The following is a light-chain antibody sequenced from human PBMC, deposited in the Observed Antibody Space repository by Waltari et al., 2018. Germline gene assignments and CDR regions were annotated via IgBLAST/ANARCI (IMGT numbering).Light chain of an antibody. J-gene: IGKJ4*01. V-gene: IGKV1D-13*01. CDR3: QQCNNYPLT. Sequence: AIQLTQSPSSLSASVGDRVTLTCRASQGISSALAWYQQKPGKAPKLLFYDASRLESGVLTRFSGSGSWTDFTLTISSLQPEDFATDYCQQCNNYPLTYGGVTK. CDR1: QGISSA. CDR2: DAS.